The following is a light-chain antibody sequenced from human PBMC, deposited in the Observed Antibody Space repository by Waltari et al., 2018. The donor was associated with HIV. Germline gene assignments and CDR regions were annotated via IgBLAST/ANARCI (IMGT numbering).Light chain of an antibody. CDR3: AVWDDNLKRV. V-gene: IGLV1-44*01. CDR2: SND. Sequence: QSVLTQPPSASGTPGQRVTISCPGSSSHTGHNAVSWYQQLPGEAPKLLISSNDRRPSGVPERFSASKSGTSASLAISGLQSEDEAHYYCAVWDDNLKRVFGGGTKLTVL. CDR1: SSHTGHNA. J-gene: IGLJ3*02.